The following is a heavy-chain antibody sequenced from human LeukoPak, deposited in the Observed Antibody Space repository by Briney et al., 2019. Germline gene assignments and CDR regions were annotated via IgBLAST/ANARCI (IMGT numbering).Heavy chain of an antibody. CDR2: ISSGSSTI. CDR1: GFTFSSYS. D-gene: IGHD3-10*01. V-gene: IGHV3-48*01. Sequence: PGGSLRLSCAASGFTFSSYSMNWVRQAPGKGLEWVSYISSGSSTIYYADSVKGRFTISRDNAKNSLYLQMNSLRAEDTAVYYCAGYGSGSYYKLAYWGQGTLVTVSS. J-gene: IGHJ4*02. CDR3: AGYGSGSYYKLAY.